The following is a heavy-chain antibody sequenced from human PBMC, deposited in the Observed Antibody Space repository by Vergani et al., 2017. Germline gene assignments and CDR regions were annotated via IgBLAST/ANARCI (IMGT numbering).Heavy chain of an antibody. CDR1: GASMSSVGYY. D-gene: IGHD1-14*01. V-gene: IGHV4-61*02. J-gene: IGHJ6*02. CDR3: ASSRRLYYYGMDV. CDR2: ILGSGTS. Sequence: QVQLQESGPGLVKPSQTLSLTCTVSGASMSSVGYYWTWIRQSAGKRLEWIGDILGSGTSNYNPSFQGRVSMSVATSKNQFSLKLSSVTAADTAVYYCASSRRLYYYGMDVWGQGTTVTVSS.